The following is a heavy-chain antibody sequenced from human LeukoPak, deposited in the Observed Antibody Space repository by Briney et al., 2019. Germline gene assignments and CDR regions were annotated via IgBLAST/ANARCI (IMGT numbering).Heavy chain of an antibody. CDR3: ARVPKYYYDSSGHNHRFFDV. D-gene: IGHD3-22*01. J-gene: IGHJ6*02. Sequence: SQTLSLTCTVSGGSISSGDYYWSWIRQPPGKGLEWIGYIYYSGSTYYNPSLKSRVTISVDTSKNQFSLKLSSVTAADTAVYCCARVPKYYYDSSGHNHRFFDVWGQGTTVTVSS. CDR1: GGSISSGDYY. V-gene: IGHV4-30-4*01. CDR2: IYYSGST.